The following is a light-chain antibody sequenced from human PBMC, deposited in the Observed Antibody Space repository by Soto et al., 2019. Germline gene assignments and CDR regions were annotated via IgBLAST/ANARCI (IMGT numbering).Light chain of an antibody. CDR2: DAS. Sequence: EIVLTQSPDTLDFSRGERATLSCRSIQSVTTYLAWYQQKPGQAPRVLIYDASNRATGIPARFSGSGSGTDFTLTTSSLEPEDFAVYYCQQRSNWPPLISFGQGTRLEIK. CDR3: QQRSNWPPLIS. V-gene: IGKV3-11*01. J-gene: IGKJ5*01. CDR1: QSVTTY.